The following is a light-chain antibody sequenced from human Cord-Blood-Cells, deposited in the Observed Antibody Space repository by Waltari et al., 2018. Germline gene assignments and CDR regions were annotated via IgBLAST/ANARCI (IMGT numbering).Light chain of an antibody. CDR3: SSYTSSSTWV. J-gene: IGLJ3*02. CDR1: SSDVGSYNR. Sequence: QSALTQPPSVSGSPGQSVTISCTGTSSDVGSYNRVSWYQQPPGTAPKLMLYEVSNRPSGGPDRFSGSKSGNTASLTISGLQAEDEADYYCSSYTSSSTWVFGGGTKLTVL. V-gene: IGLV2-18*02. CDR2: EVS.